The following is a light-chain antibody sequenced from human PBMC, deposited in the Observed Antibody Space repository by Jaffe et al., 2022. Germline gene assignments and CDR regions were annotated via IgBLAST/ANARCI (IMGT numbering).Light chain of an antibody. CDR3: QVWDSSSDHCYV. Sequence: SYVLTQPPSVSVAPGKTARITCGGNNIGSKSVHWYQQKPGQAPVLVIYYDSDRPSGIPERFSGSNSGNTATLTISRVEAGDEADYYCQVWDSSSDHCYVFGTGTKVTVL. J-gene: IGLJ1*01. V-gene: IGLV3-21*04. CDR2: YDS. CDR1: NIGSKS.